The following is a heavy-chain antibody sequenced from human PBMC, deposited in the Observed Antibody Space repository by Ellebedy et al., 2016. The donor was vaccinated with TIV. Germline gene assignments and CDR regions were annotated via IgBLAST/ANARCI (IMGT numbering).Heavy chain of an antibody. Sequence: GESLKISCAASGFTFSSYWMHWVRQAPGKGLVWVSLITSDGSRTTYADSVKGRFTISRDNAKNTLYLQMNSLRAEDTAVYYCAKGLTGERGGWGWYFDLWGRGTLVTVSS. CDR1: GFTFSSYW. D-gene: IGHD7-27*01. CDR2: ITSDGSRT. J-gene: IGHJ2*01. V-gene: IGHV3-74*01. CDR3: AKGLTGERGGWGWYFDL.